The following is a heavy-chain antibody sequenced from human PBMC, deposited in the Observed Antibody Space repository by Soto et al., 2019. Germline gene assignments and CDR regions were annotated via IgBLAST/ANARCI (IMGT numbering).Heavy chain of an antibody. Sequence: SETLSLTCTVSGGSISSYCWSWIRQPPGKGLEWIGYIYYSGSTNYNPSLKSRVTISVDTSKNQFSLKLSSVTAADTAVYYCARDYWAAYYYDSSGYFDIWGQGTMVTV. CDR1: GGSISSYC. CDR2: IYYSGST. D-gene: IGHD3-22*01. J-gene: IGHJ3*02. CDR3: ARDYWAAYYYDSSGYFDI. V-gene: IGHV4-59*01.